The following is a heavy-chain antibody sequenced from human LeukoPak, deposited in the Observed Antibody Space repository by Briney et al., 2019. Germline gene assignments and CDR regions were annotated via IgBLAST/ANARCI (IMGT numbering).Heavy chain of an antibody. V-gene: IGHV3-48*03. J-gene: IGHJ3*02. Sequence: GGSLRLSCAASGFTFSSYEMNWVRQAPGKGLEWVSHIYSSDATYADSVKGRFSISRDNAMNSLFLQMNSLRDEDTAVYYCARDLHYAFDIWGQGTMVTVSS. D-gene: IGHD3-10*01. CDR1: GFTFSSYE. CDR3: ARDLHYAFDI. CDR2: IYSSDAT.